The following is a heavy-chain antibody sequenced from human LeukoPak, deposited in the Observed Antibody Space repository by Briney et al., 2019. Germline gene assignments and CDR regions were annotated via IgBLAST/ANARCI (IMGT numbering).Heavy chain of an antibody. CDR1: GFTFLRHG. D-gene: IGHD1-7*01. J-gene: IGHJ4*02. CDR3: AKPNWNYEVYYFDY. V-gene: IGHV3-23*01. CDR2: ISGSGGST. Sequence: GGSLRLSCAASGFTFLRHGMTWFRQAPGKGLEWVSGISGSGGSTYYADSVKGRFTISRDNSKNTLYLQMNSLRAEDTAVYYCAKPNWNYEVYYFDYWGQGTLVTVSS.